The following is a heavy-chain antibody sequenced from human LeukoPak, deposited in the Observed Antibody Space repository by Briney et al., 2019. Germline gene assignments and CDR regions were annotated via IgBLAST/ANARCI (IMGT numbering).Heavy chain of an antibody. V-gene: IGHV7-4-1*02. CDR1: GYTFTNYA. CDR2: INTNTGNP. CDR3: ARSFGPGWFDP. J-gene: IGHJ5*02. Sequence: ASVKVSCKASGYTFTNYAMNWVRQAPGRGLEWMGWINTNTGNPTYAQGFTGRFVFSLDTSVSTTYLQISSLKADDTAVYYCARSFGPGWFDPWGQGTLVTVSS. D-gene: IGHD3/OR15-3a*01.